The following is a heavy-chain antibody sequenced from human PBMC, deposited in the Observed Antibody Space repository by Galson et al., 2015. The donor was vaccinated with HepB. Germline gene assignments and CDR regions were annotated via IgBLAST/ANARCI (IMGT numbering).Heavy chain of an antibody. D-gene: IGHD3-10*01. Sequence: SVKVSCKASGYTFTRNGISWVRQAPGQGLEWMGWISTNSGNTYYAQKFQDRLIMTTERSTGTAYMELRRLTSDDTAFYYCARDWSGYWGQGTLVTVSS. CDR2: ISTNSGNT. CDR3: ARDWSGY. J-gene: IGHJ4*02. CDR1: GYTFTRNG. V-gene: IGHV1-18*01.